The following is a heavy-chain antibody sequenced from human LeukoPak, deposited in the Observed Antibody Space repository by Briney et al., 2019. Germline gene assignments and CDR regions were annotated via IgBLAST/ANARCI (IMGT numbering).Heavy chain of an antibody. Sequence: GGSLRLSCAASGFTFSSYWMHWVRQAPGKGLVWVSHINSDGSTTTYADSVKGRFTISRDNAKNSLYLQMNSLRAEDTAVYYCARGRRLHLDYWGQGTLVTVSS. D-gene: IGHD4-11*01. J-gene: IGHJ4*02. CDR3: ARGRRLHLDY. CDR2: INSDGSTT. CDR1: GFTFSSYW. V-gene: IGHV3-74*01.